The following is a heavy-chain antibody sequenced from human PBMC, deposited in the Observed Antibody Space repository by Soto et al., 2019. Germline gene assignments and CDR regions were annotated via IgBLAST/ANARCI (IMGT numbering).Heavy chain of an antibody. CDR2: ISASGRSL. D-gene: IGHD2-2*01. V-gene: IGHV3-23*01. Sequence: EVQLLESGGGLIQPGGSLRLSCAASGFTFRSNDMSWVRQAPGKGLEWASSISASGRSLFYADAVKGRFTISRDNSKNTLYLQMSSLTAEDTAVYYCAKGTSKLDYWGQGTLVTVSS. CDR3: AKGTSKLDY. J-gene: IGHJ4*02. CDR1: GFTFRSND.